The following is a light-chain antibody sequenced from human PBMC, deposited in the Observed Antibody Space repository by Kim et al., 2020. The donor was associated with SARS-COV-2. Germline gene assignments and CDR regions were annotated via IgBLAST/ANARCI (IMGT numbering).Light chain of an antibody. CDR1: QSVTSDY. J-gene: IGKJ2*01. CDR2: GAS. Sequence: EIVLTQSPGTQSLSPGEGATLSCRASQSVTSDYLAWFQQRRGHPPRLLIYGASTRATGIPDKFVGSGSGADFTLTISRLEPEDFAVYYCQQYGSAPDTFGRGTKLEI. V-gene: IGKV3-20*01. CDR3: QQYGSAPDT.